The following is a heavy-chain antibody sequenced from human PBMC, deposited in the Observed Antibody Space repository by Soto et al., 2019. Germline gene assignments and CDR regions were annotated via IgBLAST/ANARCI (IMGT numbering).Heavy chain of an antibody. D-gene: IGHD1-26*01. CDR3: GRSVVGATGEILYNAMDG. CDR2: INPASGHT. J-gene: IGHJ6*02. V-gene: IGHV1-3*01. CDR1: GYTFTTYA. Sequence: QVHLVQSGAEVKKPGASVKVSCKASGYTFTTYALHWVRQAPGQSPEWMGWINPASGHTKYSKKFQDRVTITRETSASTGYMEVSSLRSEDTAVYYCGRSVVGATGEILYNAMDGWGQGTTVTVSS.